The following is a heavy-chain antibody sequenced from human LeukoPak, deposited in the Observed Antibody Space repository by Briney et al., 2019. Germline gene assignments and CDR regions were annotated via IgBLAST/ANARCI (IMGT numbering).Heavy chain of an antibody. V-gene: IGHV3-21*01. CDR2: ISSSSSYI. CDR1: RFTFSSYS. Sequence: GGSLRLSCAASRFTFSSYSMNWVRQAPGKGLEWVSSISSSSSYIYYADSVKGRFTISRDNAKNTLYLQMNSLRAEDTAVYYCARDLRTRGYYYMDVWGKGTTVTVSS. CDR3: ARDLRTRGYYYMDV. D-gene: IGHD3-9*01. J-gene: IGHJ6*03.